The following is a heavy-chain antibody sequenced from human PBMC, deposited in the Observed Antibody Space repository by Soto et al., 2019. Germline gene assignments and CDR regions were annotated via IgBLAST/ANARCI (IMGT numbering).Heavy chain of an antibody. Sequence: GGSLRLSCAASEFTFSTYAMSWVRQAPGRGLEWVSAIGHSGGDTYYADSVKGRFTISRDNSRNTLYLQMSSLRGEDTAVYYCAKSFGPGSIMPTIVGSYYFDYWGLGTLVTVSS. CDR1: EFTFSTYA. CDR2: IGHSGGDT. CDR3: AKSFGPGSIMPTIVGSYYFDY. V-gene: IGHV3-23*01. D-gene: IGHD5-12*01. J-gene: IGHJ4*02.